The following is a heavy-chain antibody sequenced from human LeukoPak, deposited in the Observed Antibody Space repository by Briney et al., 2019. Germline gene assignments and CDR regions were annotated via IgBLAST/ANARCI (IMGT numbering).Heavy chain of an antibody. V-gene: IGHV4-31*03. CDR2: IYYSGST. Sequence: SETLSLTCTVSGGSISSGGYYWSWIRQHPGKGLEWIGYIYYSGSTYYNPSLKSRVTISVDTSKNQFSLDLTSVTAADTAVYYCATSGDILTGYQKVTLACWGQGTLVSVSS. CDR3: ATSGDILTGYQKVTLAC. J-gene: IGHJ4*02. CDR1: GGSISSGGYY. D-gene: IGHD3-9*01.